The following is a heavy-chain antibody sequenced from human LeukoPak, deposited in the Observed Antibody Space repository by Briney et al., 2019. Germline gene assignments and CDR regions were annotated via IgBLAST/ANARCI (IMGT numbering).Heavy chain of an antibody. CDR3: ARGSIVAVAGIYYYYYGMDV. V-gene: IGHV4-34*01. CDR1: GGSFNGYY. Sequence: SETLSLTCAVYGGSFNGYYWSWIPPPPGKGLEWTGELNYSGSTNYNPSLKSRVTISVDTSKNQFSLKLSSVPAADTAVYYCARGSIVAVAGIYYYYYGMDVWGQGTTVTVSS. D-gene: IGHD6-19*01. CDR2: LNYSGST. J-gene: IGHJ6*02.